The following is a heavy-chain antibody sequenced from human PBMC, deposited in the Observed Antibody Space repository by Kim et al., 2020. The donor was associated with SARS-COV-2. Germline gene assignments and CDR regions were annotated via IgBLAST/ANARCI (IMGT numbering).Heavy chain of an antibody. J-gene: IGHJ4*01. CDR2: INAGNGNT. Sequence: ASVKVSCKASGYISTNYNVNWVRQAPGQRLEWMGWINAGNGNTKYSQKFQGRVTITRDTSASTAYMELSSLTSEDTAVYYCANDRGGYWGHGTLVSV. D-gene: IGHD3-16*01. V-gene: IGHV1-3*01. CDR1: GYISTNYN. CDR3: ANDRGGY.